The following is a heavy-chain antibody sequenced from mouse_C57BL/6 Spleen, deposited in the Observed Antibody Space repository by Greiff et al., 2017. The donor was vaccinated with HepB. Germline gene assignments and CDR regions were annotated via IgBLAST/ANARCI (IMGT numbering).Heavy chain of an antibody. J-gene: IGHJ3*01. V-gene: IGHV5-4*01. CDR1: GFTFSSYA. CDR3: ASGDGPFAY. Sequence: EVQLQESGGGLVKPGGSLKLSCAASGFTFSSYAMSWVRQTPEKRLEWVATISDGGSYTYYPDNVKGRFTISRDNAKNNLYLQMSHLKSEDTAMYYCASGDGPFAYWGQGTLVTVSA. CDR2: ISDGGSYT. D-gene: IGHD2-3*01.